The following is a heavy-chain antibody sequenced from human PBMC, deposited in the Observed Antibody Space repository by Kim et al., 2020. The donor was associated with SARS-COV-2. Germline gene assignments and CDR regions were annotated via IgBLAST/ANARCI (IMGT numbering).Heavy chain of an antibody. J-gene: IGHJ5*02. CDR3: ARGRVGVLLWFGELYWFDP. D-gene: IGHD3-10*01. V-gene: IGHV4-34*01. CDR1: GGSFSGYY. CDR2: INHSGST. Sequence: SETLSLTCAVYGGSFSGYYWSWIRQPPGKGLEWIGEINHSGSTNYNPSLKSRVTISVDTSKNQFSLKLSSVTAADTAVYYCARGRVGVLLWFGELYWFDPWGQGTLVTVSS.